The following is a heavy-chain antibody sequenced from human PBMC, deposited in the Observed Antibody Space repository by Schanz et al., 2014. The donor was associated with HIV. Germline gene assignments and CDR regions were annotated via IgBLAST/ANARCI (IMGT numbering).Heavy chain of an antibody. CDR1: GFTVSNNH. J-gene: IGHJ4*02. V-gene: IGHV3-53*01. CDR2: IYSAGTT. D-gene: IGHD6-19*01. Sequence: QLVESGGGLIQPGGSLRLSCVFSGFTVSNNHLSWVRQAPGKGLEGVSIIYSAGTTYYTDSVKGRFTISRDNSKNTLYLQMNSLGAEDTAVYYCAKVAIHSSGWLPFDYWGQGTLVTVSS. CDR3: AKVAIHSSGWLPFDY.